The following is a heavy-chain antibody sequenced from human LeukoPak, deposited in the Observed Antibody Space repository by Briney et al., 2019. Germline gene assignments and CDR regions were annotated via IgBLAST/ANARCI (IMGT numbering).Heavy chain of an antibody. J-gene: IGHJ3*02. V-gene: IGHV4-59*01. D-gene: IGHD3-16*01. Sequence: PSETLSLTCTVSGGSISSYYWSWIRHPPGKGLEWIGYIYYSGSTNYSPSLKSRVTVSVDTSKNQFSLILSSATAADTAVYYCARGAKKVVIWGQGTMVTVSS. CDR1: GGSISSYY. CDR2: IYYSGST. CDR3: ARGAKKVVI.